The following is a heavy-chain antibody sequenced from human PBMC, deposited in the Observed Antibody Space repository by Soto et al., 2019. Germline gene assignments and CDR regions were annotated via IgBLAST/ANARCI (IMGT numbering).Heavy chain of an antibody. Sequence: QVQLVESGGGVVQPGSSLRLSCAASGFTFSSYGMHWVRQAPGKGLEWVAVIWYDGSNKYYADSVKGRFTISIDNSKITLYLQMNSLRAEDTAVYYCARKSIAVVGWFDPWGQGTLVTVSS. J-gene: IGHJ5*02. D-gene: IGHD6-19*01. V-gene: IGHV3-33*01. CDR3: ARKSIAVVGWFDP. CDR2: IWYDGSNK. CDR1: GFTFSSYG.